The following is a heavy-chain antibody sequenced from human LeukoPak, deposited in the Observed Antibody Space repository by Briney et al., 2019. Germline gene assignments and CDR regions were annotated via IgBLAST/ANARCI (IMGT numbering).Heavy chain of an antibody. CDR1: GGSISSSSYY. CDR3: ARHKTKAQIWFGELSHMFDY. Sequence: RSSETLSLTCTVSGGSISSSSYYWGWIRQPPGKGLEWIGSIYYSGSTYYNPSLKSRVTISVDTSKNQFSLKLSSVTAADTAVYYCARHKTKAQIWFGELSHMFDYWGQGTLVTVSS. J-gene: IGHJ4*02. V-gene: IGHV4-39*01. CDR2: IYYSGST. D-gene: IGHD3-10*01.